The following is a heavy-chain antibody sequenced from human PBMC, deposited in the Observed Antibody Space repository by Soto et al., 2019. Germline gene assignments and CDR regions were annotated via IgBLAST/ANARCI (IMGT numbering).Heavy chain of an antibody. Sequence: GGSLRLSCAASGFTFTRYSMNWVRQAPGKGLEWVPSISSTTNYIYYGDSMKGRFTISRDNAKNSLYLEMNSLRAEDTAVYYCARESEDLTSNFDYWGQGTLVTVSS. J-gene: IGHJ4*02. V-gene: IGHV3-21*06. CDR3: ARESEDLTSNFDY. CDR2: ISSTTNYI. CDR1: GFTFTRYS.